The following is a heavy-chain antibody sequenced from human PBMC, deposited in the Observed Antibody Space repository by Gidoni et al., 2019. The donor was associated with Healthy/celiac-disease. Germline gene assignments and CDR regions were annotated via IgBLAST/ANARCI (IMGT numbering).Heavy chain of an antibody. Sequence: EVQLVESGGGLIQPGGSLRLSCAASGFTVSSNYMSWVRQAPGKGLEWVSVIYSGGSTYYADSVKGRFTISSDNSKNTLYLQMNSLRAEDTAVYYCAREMIVVELGYYGMDVWGQGTTVTVSS. CDR3: AREMIVVELGYYGMDV. CDR1: GFTVSSNY. V-gene: IGHV3-53*01. J-gene: IGHJ6*02. D-gene: IGHD3-22*01. CDR2: IYSGGST.